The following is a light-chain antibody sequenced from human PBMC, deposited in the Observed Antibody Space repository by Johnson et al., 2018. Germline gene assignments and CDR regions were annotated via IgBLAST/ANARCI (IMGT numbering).Light chain of an antibody. V-gene: IGLV1-51*02. Sequence: QSVLTQPPSVSAAPGQKVTISCSGSSSNIGNNYVSWYQQLPGTAPKLLIYENNKRPSGIPDRFSGSKSGTSATLGITGLQTGDEADYYGVTWDSSLSAGNGFGTGTKVTGL. CDR1: SSNIGNNY. CDR3: VTWDSSLSAGNG. CDR2: ENN. J-gene: IGLJ1*01.